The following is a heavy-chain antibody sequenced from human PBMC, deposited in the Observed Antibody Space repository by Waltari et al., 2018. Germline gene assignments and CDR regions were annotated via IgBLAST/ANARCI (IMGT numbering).Heavy chain of an antibody. D-gene: IGHD2-15*01. CDR1: GDSMFTNNW. Sequence: QLQLQESGPGLVKPSGTLSLTCRVSGDSMFTNNWWSWVRQSPEKGLEWIGQIHCSGRTNYNPSLESRVTISLDTANNQFSLKLASTTAADTAVYYCARDRGRGLYLDSWGQGTLVTVSP. CDR3: ARDRGRGLYLDS. CDR2: IHCSGRT. J-gene: IGHJ5*01. V-gene: IGHV4-4*02.